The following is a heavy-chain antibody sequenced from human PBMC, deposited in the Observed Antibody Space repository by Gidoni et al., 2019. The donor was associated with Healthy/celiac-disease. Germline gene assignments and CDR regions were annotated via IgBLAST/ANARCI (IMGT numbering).Heavy chain of an antibody. CDR2: IDWDDDK. V-gene: IGHV2-70*15. CDR3: ARISIVGATSDYYYYGMDV. CDR1: GFSLSTSGMC. J-gene: IGHJ6*02. D-gene: IGHD1-26*01. Sequence: QVTLRESGPALVKHTQTLTLTCTFSGFSLSTSGMCVSWIRQPPGKALEWLARIDWDDDKYYSTSLKTRLTISKDTSKNQVVLTMTNMDPVDTATYYCARISIVGATSDYYYYGMDVWGQGTTVTVSS.